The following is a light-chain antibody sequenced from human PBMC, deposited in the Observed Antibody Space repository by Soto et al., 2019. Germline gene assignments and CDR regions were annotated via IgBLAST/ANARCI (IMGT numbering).Light chain of an antibody. CDR1: SSDVGGYNY. CDR3: SSYTSSSTLV. J-gene: IGLJ1*01. Sequence: QSALTQPASVSGSPGQSITISCTGTSSDVGGYNYVPWYQQHPGKAPKIMIYEVGHRPSGVSNRFSGSKSGYTASLTISGLQAEDEADYYCSSYTSSSTLVFGTGTKLTVL. CDR2: EVG. V-gene: IGLV2-14*01.